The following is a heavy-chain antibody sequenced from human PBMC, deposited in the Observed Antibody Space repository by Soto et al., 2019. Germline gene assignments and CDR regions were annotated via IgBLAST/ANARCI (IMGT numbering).Heavy chain of an antibody. V-gene: IGHV1-18*04. J-gene: IGHJ6*02. Sequence: GSSVKVSWKASCYTFTSYGISWVRQAPGQGLEWMGWISAYNGNTNYAQKLQGRVTMTTDTSTSTAYMELRSLRSDDTAVYYCARDTPLGYCSSTSCLGGYYYYGMDVWGQGTTVTVSS. CDR3: ARDTPLGYCSSTSCLGGYYYYGMDV. D-gene: IGHD2-2*01. CDR1: CYTFTSYG. CDR2: ISAYNGNT.